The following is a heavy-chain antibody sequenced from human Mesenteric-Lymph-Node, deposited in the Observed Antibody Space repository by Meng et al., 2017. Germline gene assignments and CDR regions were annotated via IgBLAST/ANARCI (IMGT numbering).Heavy chain of an antibody. CDR2: IKQDGSEK. D-gene: IGHD3-22*01. CDR1: GFTFSSYW. V-gene: IGHV3-7*01. Sequence: GESLKISCAASGFTFSSYWMSWVRQAPGKGLEWVANIKQDGSEKYYVDSVKGRFTISRDNAKNSLYLQMNSLRAEDTAVYYCARDYYDLGAFDIWGQGTMVTVS. CDR3: ARDYYDLGAFDI. J-gene: IGHJ3*02.